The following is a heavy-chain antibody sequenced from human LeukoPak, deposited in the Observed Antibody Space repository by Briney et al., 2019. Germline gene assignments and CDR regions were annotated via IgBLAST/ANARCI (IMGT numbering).Heavy chain of an antibody. CDR2: IYYSGST. Sequence: SETLSLTCTVSGGSISSYYWSWIRQPPGKGLEWIGYIYYSGSTNYNPSLKSRVTISVDTSKNQFSLKLRSLTAADTAVYYCAKHVGYGNNWFDPWGQGTLVTVSS. J-gene: IGHJ5*02. CDR3: AKHVGYGNNWFDP. D-gene: IGHD5-18*01. CDR1: GGSISSYY. V-gene: IGHV4-59*08.